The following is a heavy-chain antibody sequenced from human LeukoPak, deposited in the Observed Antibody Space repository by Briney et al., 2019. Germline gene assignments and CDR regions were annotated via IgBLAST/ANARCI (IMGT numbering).Heavy chain of an antibody. Sequence: GGSLRLSCAASGFTFSSSLMTWVRQAPGKGLEWVANIKDDGSEKYYVDSVRGRFTISRDDAKSSLYLQMNSLRAEDTAVYYCARARDSSWDYWGQGTLVTVSS. CDR3: ARARDSSWDY. J-gene: IGHJ4*02. CDR1: GFTFSSSL. D-gene: IGHD6-13*01. V-gene: IGHV3-7*03. CDR2: IKDDGSEK.